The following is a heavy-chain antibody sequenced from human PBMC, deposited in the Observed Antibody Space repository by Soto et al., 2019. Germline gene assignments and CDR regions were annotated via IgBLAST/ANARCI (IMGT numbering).Heavy chain of an antibody. D-gene: IGHD3-10*01. V-gene: IGHV1-69*02. CDR1: GDTFSFYT. CDR2: INPILSMS. Sequence: QVQLVQSGAEVKKPGSSVKVSCKASGDTFSFYTINWVRQAPGLGLEWMGRINPILSMSNYAQKFQGRVTITANKSTGTAYMELSSLRSDDTAMYYCATNYGSGYRAFDYWGQGALVTVSS. CDR3: ATNYGSGYRAFDY. J-gene: IGHJ4*02.